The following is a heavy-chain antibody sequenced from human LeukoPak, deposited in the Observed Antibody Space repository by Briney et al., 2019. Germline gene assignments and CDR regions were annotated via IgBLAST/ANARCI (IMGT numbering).Heavy chain of an antibody. CDR2: ISGSGGST. Sequence: PGGSLRLSCAASGFTFSSYAMSWVRQAPGKGLEWVSAISGSGGSTYYADYVKGRFTISRDNSKNTLYLQMNSLRAEDTAVYYCAKVDTGSYGPAGDYWGQGTLVTVSS. D-gene: IGHD1-26*01. J-gene: IGHJ4*02. CDR3: AKVDTGSYGPAGDY. CDR1: GFTFSSYA. V-gene: IGHV3-23*01.